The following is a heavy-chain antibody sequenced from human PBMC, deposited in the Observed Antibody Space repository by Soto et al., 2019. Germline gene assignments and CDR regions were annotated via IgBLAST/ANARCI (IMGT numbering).Heavy chain of an antibody. CDR1: GGTFSSYA. J-gene: IGHJ4*02. Sequence: QVQLVQSGAEVKKPGSSVKVSCKASGGTFSSYAISWVRQAPGQGLEWMGGIIPIFGTANYAQKFQGRVTITADESTSAAYTELSSRRSEDTAMYYCPGSGNGYDHCDYWGQRTLVTVSS. D-gene: IGHD3-3*01. V-gene: IGHV1-69*01. CDR3: PGSGNGYDHCDY. CDR2: IIPIFGTA.